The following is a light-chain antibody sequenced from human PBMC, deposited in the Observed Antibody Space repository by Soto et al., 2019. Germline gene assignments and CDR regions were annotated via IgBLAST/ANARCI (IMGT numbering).Light chain of an antibody. CDR1: SSDVGGYNY. J-gene: IGLJ1*01. V-gene: IGLV2-14*01. CDR2: DVS. CDR3: SSYTSSSPYYV. Sequence: QSALTQPASVSGSPGQSITISCTGTSSDVGGYNYVSWYQQHPGKAPKLMIYDVSNRPSGVSNRFPGSKSGNSASLTISGLQSEHEADYYCSSYTSSSPYYVFGTGTKVTVL.